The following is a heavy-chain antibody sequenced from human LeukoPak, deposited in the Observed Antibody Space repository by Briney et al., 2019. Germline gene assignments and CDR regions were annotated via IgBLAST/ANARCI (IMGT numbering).Heavy chain of an antibody. CDR3: ARSVPDYTRFDY. CDR2: FKTKYHQV. CDR1: GLTFNNYA. V-gene: IGHV3-23*05. Sequence: PGGSLRLSCAVSGLTFNNYAMNWVRQAPGKGLEWVSTFKTKYHQVYYAESVRGRFTISTDNSRNTVFLQMNSLRADDTALYYCARSVPDYTRFDYWGQGALVTVSS. D-gene: IGHD4-11*01. J-gene: IGHJ4*02.